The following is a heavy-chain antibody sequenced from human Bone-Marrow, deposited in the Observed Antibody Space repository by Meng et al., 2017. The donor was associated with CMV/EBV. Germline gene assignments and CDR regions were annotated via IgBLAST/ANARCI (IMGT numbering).Heavy chain of an antibody. Sequence: GESLKISCAASGFTFSSYVMHWVRQAPGKGLEWVSYISSSSSTIYYADSVKGRFTISRDNAKNSLYLQMISLRAEDTALYYCAKASSSWSAPLGYYFDYWGQGTLVTVSS. D-gene: IGHD6-13*01. J-gene: IGHJ4*02. CDR3: AKASSSWSAPLGYYFDY. V-gene: IGHV3-48*04. CDR2: ISSSSSTI. CDR1: GFTFSSYV.